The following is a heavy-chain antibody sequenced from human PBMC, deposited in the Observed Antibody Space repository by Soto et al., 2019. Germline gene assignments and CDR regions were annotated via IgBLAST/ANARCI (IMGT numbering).Heavy chain of an antibody. CDR3: AKERRYSFDAFDI. V-gene: IGHV3-30*18. CDR2: ISYDGREK. Sequence: QEQLVESGGGVVQAGRSLRLSCAASGFTFNFFGMHWVRQAPGKGLEWVAVISYDGREKYYAESVKGRFTMSRDNSKNMVYLEMSSLRPEDTSVYYCAKERRYSFDAFDIWGHGTMVTVSS. D-gene: IGHD5-12*01. CDR1: GFTFNFFG. J-gene: IGHJ3*02.